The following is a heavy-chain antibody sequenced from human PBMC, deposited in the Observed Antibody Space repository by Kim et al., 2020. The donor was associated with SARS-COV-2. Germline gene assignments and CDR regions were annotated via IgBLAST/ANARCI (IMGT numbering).Heavy chain of an antibody. CDR1: GGTFSSYA. CDR2: IIPIFGTA. D-gene: IGHD4-17*01. CDR3: AISYHDYGDYDHQADLDY. V-gene: IGHV1-69*13. J-gene: IGHJ4*02. Sequence: SVKVSCKASGGTFSSYAISWVRQAPGQGLEWMGGIIPIFGTANYAQKFQGRVTITADESTSTAYMELSSLRSEDTAVYYCAISYHDYGDYDHQADLDYWGQGTLVTVSS.